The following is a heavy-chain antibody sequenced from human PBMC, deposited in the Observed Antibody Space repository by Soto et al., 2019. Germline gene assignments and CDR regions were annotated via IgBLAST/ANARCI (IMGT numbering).Heavy chain of an antibody. CDR3: ARGTFSGVYSSSWYGRKGNWFDP. V-gene: IGHV4-34*01. CDR2: INHSGST. J-gene: IGHJ5*02. CDR1: GGSFSGYY. D-gene: IGHD6-13*01. Sequence: QVQLQQWGAGLLKPSETLSLTCAVYGGSFSGYYWSWIRQPPGKGLEWLGEINHSGSTNYNPSLKSRVTISVDTSKNQFSLKLSSVTAADTAVYYCARGTFSGVYSSSWYGRKGNWFDPWGQGTLVTVSS.